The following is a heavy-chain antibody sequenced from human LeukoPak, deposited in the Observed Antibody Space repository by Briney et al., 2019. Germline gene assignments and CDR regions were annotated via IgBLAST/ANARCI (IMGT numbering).Heavy chain of an antibody. Sequence: GGSLRLSCAASGLTVSSTYMSWVRQTPGKGLEWVSDIYSGGSTYYADSVKGRFTISRDNSKNTLYLQMNSLRDEDTAVYYCARYLLEWYFDYWGQGTRVSVSS. J-gene: IGHJ4*02. CDR2: IYSGGST. V-gene: IGHV3-66*01. D-gene: IGHD3-3*01. CDR3: ARYLLEWYFDY. CDR1: GLTVSSTY.